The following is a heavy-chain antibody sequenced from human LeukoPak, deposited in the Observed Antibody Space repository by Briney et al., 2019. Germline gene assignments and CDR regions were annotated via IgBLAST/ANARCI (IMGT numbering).Heavy chain of an antibody. D-gene: IGHD6-13*01. CDR3: ARGIATAGLYYFDY. V-gene: IGHV3-7*01. CDR1: GFTFRIYW. J-gene: IGHJ4*02. Sequence: GGSLRLSCAASGFTFRIYWMSWVRLAPGEGLEWVANIKQDGSEKFYVDSVKGRFTISRDNAKNSLYLQMNSLRAEDTAVYYCARGIATAGLYYFDYWGQGTLVTVSS. CDR2: IKQDGSEK.